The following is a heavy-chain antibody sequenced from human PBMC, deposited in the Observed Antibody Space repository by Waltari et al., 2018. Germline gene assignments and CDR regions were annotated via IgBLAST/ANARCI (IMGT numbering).Heavy chain of an antibody. J-gene: IGHJ3*02. Sequence: EVQLVESGGGLVQPGGSLRLSCAASGFTLSSYWMSWVRPAPGKGLGWVANIKKDGGEEDYVDSVRGRFTISRDNAKNSLFLQMNSLRPEDTAVYYCARDQWFAFDIWGQGTMVTVSS. CDR2: IKKDGGEE. CDR1: GFTLSSYW. D-gene: IGHD3-22*01. V-gene: IGHV3-7*01. CDR3: ARDQWFAFDI.